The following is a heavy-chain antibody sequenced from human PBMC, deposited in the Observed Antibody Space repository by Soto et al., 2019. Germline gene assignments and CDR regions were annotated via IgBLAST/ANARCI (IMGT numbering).Heavy chain of an antibody. J-gene: IGHJ4*02. V-gene: IGHV4-30-4*01. Sequence: SETLSLTCTVSGGSIRSGDYYWSWIRQPPGKGLEWIGYIYYSGSTYYYPSLKSRFTISVDTSKNQFSLKLSSVTAADTAVYYCASFSPVRSLDYWGQGTQVT. CDR1: GGSIRSGDYY. CDR3: ASFSPVRSLDY. D-gene: IGHD3-3*01. CDR2: IYYSGST.